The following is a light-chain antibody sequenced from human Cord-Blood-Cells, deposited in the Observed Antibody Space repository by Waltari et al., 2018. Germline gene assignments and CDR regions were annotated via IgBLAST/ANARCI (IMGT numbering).Light chain of an antibody. J-gene: IGKJ5*01. V-gene: IGKV1-NL1*01. CDR1: QGISNS. CDR2: AAS. CDR3: QQYYSTPIT. Sequence: IQMTQSPSPLSTSVGARVTITCRASQGISNSLAWYQQKPGKAPKLLLYAASRLESGVPSRFSGSGSGTDYTLTISSLQPEDFATYYCQQYYSTPITFGQGTRLEIK.